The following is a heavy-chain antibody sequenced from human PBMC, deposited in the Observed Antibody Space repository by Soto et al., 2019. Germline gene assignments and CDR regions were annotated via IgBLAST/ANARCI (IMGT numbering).Heavy chain of an antibody. J-gene: IGHJ4*02. Sequence: EVQLLESGGGLVKPGGSLRLSCAASGFTFSSYRMNWVRQAPGKGLEWVSSISNSSCYIYYADSVKGRFTISRDNAKNSLYLQMNSLRAEDTAVYYCARDVSEDSPAWDYWGQGTLVTVSS. CDR1: GFTFSSYR. D-gene: IGHD2-15*01. CDR2: ISNSSCYI. V-gene: IGHV3-21*01. CDR3: ARDVSEDSPAWDY.